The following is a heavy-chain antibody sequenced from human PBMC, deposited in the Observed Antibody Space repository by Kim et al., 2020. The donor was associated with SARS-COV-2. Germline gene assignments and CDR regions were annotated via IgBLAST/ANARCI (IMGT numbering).Heavy chain of an antibody. CDR2: ISYDGSNK. CDR1: GFTFSSYG. Sequence: GGSLRLSCAASGFTFSSYGMHWVRQAPGKGLEGVAVISYDGSNKYYADSVKGRFTISRDNSKNTLYLQMNSLRAEDTAVYYCARDRNTVTILYYFDYWGQGTLVTVSS. CDR3: ARDRNTVTILYYFDY. J-gene: IGHJ4*02. D-gene: IGHD4-17*01. V-gene: IGHV3-33*05.